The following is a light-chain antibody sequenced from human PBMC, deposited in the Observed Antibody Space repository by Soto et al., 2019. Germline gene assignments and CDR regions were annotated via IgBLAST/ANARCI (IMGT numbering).Light chain of an antibody. V-gene: IGLV1-47*01. CDR3: AAWDDSVSGWV. CDR1: SSNIGSNY. J-gene: IGLJ3*02. CDR2: RNN. Sequence: QSVLTQSPSASGTPGQRVTISCSGSSSNIGSNYVYWYQHLPGAAPTLLIYRNNQRPSEVPDRLSASTSGTSASLAISGLRSEDEADYYCAAWDDSVSGWVFGGGTKLTVL.